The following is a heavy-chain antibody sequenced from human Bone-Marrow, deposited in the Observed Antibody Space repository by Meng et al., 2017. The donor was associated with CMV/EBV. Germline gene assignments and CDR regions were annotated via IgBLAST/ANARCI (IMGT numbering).Heavy chain of an antibody. J-gene: IGHJ6*02. D-gene: IGHD2-2*01. V-gene: IGHV3-21*01. Sequence: GGSLRLSCAASGFTFSSYSMNWVRQAPGKGLEWVSSISSSSSYIYYADSVKGRFTISRDNAKNSLYLQMNSLRAEDTAVYYCARDETGYCSSTSCHTPDYYYYYGMDVWVQGTTVTVSS. CDR3: ARDETGYCSSTSCHTPDYYYYYGMDV. CDR1: GFTFSSYS. CDR2: ISSSSSYI.